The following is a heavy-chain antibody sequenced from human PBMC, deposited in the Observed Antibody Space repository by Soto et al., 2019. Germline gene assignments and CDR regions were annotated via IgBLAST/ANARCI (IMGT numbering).Heavy chain of an antibody. CDR1: GFTFNYYW. D-gene: IGHD2-21*02. CDR3: ARGGDPDY. V-gene: IGHV3-74*01. J-gene: IGHJ4*02. Sequence: EVQLVESGGGLVQPGGSLRLSCVASGFTFNYYWMHWVRQAPGKGLLWVSRIQSDGSSPDYVDSVKGRFTLSSDNAKNTLSLQMNNLRAEDTAVYYCARGGDPDYWGQGTLVTVSS. CDR2: IQSDGSSP.